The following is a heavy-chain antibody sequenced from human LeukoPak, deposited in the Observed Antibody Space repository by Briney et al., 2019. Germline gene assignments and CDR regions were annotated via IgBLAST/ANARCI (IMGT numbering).Heavy chain of an antibody. CDR3: ARGIEWEPFDP. Sequence: ASVKVSCKASGYTFTNHDMHWVRQAPGQRLEWMGWINPGNGNTNYAQKLQGRVTMTTDTSTSTAYMELRSLRSDDTAVYYCARGIEWEPFDPWGQGTLVTVSS. CDR1: GYTFTNHD. CDR2: INPGNGNT. D-gene: IGHD1-26*01. V-gene: IGHV1-3*01. J-gene: IGHJ5*02.